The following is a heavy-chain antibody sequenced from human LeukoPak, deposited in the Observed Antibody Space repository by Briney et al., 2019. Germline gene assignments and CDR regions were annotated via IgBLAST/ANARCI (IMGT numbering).Heavy chain of an antibody. J-gene: IGHJ4*02. Sequence: GGSLRLSCAASGFTFSNYWMSWGRQAPGKGLEWVANIKQDGSAKYYVDSVKGRFTISRDNVKNSLYLRMSSLRAEDTAVYYCAREGAYSSSSDVDFWGQGTLVTVSS. CDR2: IKQDGSAK. D-gene: IGHD6-6*01. CDR3: AREGAYSSSSDVDF. CDR1: GFTFSNYW. V-gene: IGHV3-7*01.